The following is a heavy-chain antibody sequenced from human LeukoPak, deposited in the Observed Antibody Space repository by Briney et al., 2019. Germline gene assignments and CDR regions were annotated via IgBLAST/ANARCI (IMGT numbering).Heavy chain of an antibody. CDR2: LYYSGSI. Sequence: SETLSLTCTVSGYSISSGYYWGWIRQPPGRGLEWIGALYYSGSIYYNPSLKSRVTISVDTPKNQFSLKLNSVTAADTAVYYCARHGPPMSPIDYWGQGTLVSVSS. V-gene: IGHV4-38-2*02. J-gene: IGHJ4*02. CDR1: GYSISSGYY. CDR3: ARHGPPMSPIDY. D-gene: IGHD3-22*01.